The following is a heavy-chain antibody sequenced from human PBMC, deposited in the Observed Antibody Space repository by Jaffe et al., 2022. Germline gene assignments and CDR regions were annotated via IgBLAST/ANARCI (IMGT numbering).Heavy chain of an antibody. V-gene: IGHV3-74*01. J-gene: IGHJ6*03. D-gene: IGHD3-16*01. CDR3: ARGSWGGGVRGEYMDV. CDR1: GFTISSFW. Sequence: EVQLVESGGGLVQPGGSLRLSCAASGFTISSFWMHWVRQAPGKGLVCVSRIKTDGSSTYYADSVKGRFTISRDNAKNTLYLQTNSLTVEDTAVYYCARGSWGGGVRGEYMDVWGKGTTVTVSS. CDR2: IKTDGSST.